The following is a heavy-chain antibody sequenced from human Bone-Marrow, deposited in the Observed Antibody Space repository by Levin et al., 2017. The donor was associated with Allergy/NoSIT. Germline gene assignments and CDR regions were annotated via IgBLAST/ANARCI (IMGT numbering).Heavy chain of an antibody. CDR1: GGSITSGTYY. CDR2: IYSSGAT. D-gene: IGHD2-15*01. V-gene: IGHV4-39*07. CDR3: VRDVVVVVNGNQYSYHGMDV. Sequence: SQTLSLTCTVSGGSITSGTYYWGWVRQPPGKGLEWIGSIYSSGATYYNPSLKNRITVSADTSQNQVSLYLNSVTAPDTAVYYCVRDVVVVVNGNQYSYHGMDVWGQGTTVTVSS. J-gene: IGHJ6*02.